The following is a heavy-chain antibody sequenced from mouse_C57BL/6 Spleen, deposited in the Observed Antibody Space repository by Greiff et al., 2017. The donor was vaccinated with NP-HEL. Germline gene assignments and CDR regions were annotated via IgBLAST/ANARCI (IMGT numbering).Heavy chain of an antibody. Sequence: DVKLVESEGGLVQPGSSMKLSCTASGFTFSDYYMAWVRQVPEKGLEWVANINYDGSSTYYLDSLKSRFIISRDNAKNILYLQMSSLKSEDTATYYCARDKEGWLLLDYWGQGTTLTVSS. CDR1: GFTFSDYY. J-gene: IGHJ2*01. CDR2: INYDGSST. D-gene: IGHD2-3*01. V-gene: IGHV5-16*01. CDR3: ARDKEGWLLLDY.